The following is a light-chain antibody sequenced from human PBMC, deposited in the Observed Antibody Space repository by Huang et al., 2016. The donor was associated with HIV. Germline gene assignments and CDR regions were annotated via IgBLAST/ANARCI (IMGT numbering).Light chain of an antibody. V-gene: IGKV3-11*01. J-gene: IGKJ5*01. Sequence: DIVLTQSPATLSLSPGERATLSCRASQSVSRYLAWYQQKPGQAPRLLIYDASKRATGSPDRFSGSGSGKDFTLTISSLEPEDYAVYDCQQRSNFPITFGQGTRLEIK. CDR1: QSVSRY. CDR2: DAS. CDR3: QQRSNFPIT.